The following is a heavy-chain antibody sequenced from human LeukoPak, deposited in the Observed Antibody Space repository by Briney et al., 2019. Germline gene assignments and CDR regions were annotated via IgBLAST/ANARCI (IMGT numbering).Heavy chain of an antibody. CDR1: GGSISSGGYS. CDR2: IYHSGST. CDR3: ARDRKVGAPRGAFDI. D-gene: IGHD1-26*01. Sequence: PSQTLSLTCAVSGGSISSGGYSWSWIRQPPGKGLEWIGYIYHSGSTYYNPSLKSRVTISVDRSKNQFSLKLSSVTAADTAVYYCARDRKVGAPRGAFDIWGQGTMVTVSS. V-gene: IGHV4-30-2*01. J-gene: IGHJ3*02.